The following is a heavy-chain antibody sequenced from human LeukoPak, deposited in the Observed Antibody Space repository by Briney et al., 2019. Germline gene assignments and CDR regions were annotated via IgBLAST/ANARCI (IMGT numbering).Heavy chain of an antibody. D-gene: IGHD4-17*01. J-gene: IGHJ4*02. CDR3: ARERLRHDYGDYPYFDY. V-gene: IGHV1-69*01. CDR2: IIPIFGTA. CDR1: GGTFSSYA. Sequence: SVKVSCKASGGTFSSYAISWVRQATGQGLEWMGGIIPIFGTANYAQKFQGRVTITADESTSTAYMELSSLRSEDTAVYYCARERLRHDYGDYPYFDYWGQGTLVTVSS.